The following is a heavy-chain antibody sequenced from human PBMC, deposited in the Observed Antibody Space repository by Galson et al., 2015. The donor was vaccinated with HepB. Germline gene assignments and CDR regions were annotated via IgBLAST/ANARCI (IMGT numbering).Heavy chain of an antibody. CDR1: GFTFSSYA. Sequence: LRLSCAASGFTFSSYAMSWVRQAPGKGLEWVSLISGSGGSTYYADSVKGRFTISRANSKNTLYLQMNSLRAEDTAVYYCAKDKKSAADLGAFDIWGQGTMVTVSS. D-gene: IGHD3-16*01. J-gene: IGHJ3*02. V-gene: IGHV3-23*01. CDR3: AKDKKSAADLGAFDI. CDR2: ISGSGGST.